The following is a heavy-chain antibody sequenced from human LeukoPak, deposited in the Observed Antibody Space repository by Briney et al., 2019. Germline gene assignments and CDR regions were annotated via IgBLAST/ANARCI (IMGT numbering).Heavy chain of an antibody. CDR2: ISSSSSTI. D-gene: IGHD2-15*01. V-gene: IGHV3-48*04. CDR3: ARDPEDIVVVVAPAGGMDV. J-gene: IGHJ6*02. Sequence: GGSLRLSCAASGLTFSSYSMTWVRKAPGKGLEWVSYISSSSSTIYYADSVKGRFTISRDNAKNSLYLQMNSLRAEDTAVYYCARDPEDIVVVVAPAGGMDVWGQGTTVTVSS. CDR1: GLTFSSYS.